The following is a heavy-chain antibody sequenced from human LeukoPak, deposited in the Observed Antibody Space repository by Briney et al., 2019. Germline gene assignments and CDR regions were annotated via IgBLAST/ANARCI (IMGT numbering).Heavy chain of an antibody. Sequence: GGSLRLSCAASGFTFDDHAMHWVRQAPGKGLEWVSGISWNSGTIGYADSVKGRFTISRDNAKNFLYLQMNSLRAEDTAVYYCASSSWYDSPGVVWGKGTTVTVSS. CDR2: ISWNSGTI. CDR3: ASSSWYDSPGVV. V-gene: IGHV3-9*01. D-gene: IGHD6-13*01. J-gene: IGHJ6*04. CDR1: GFTFDDHA.